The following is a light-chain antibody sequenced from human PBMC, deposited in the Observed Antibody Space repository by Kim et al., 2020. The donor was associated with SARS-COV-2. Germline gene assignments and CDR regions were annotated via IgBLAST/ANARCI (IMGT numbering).Light chain of an antibody. CDR3: CSYAGSSTFV. V-gene: IGLV2-23*02. CDR1: SSDVGSYNL. CDR2: EVS. Sequence: GPSITISCTGTSSDVGSYNLVSWYQQHPGKAPKLMIYEVSKRPSGVSNRFSGSQSGNTASLTISGLQPEDEADYYCCSYAGSSTFVFGTGTKVTVL. J-gene: IGLJ1*01.